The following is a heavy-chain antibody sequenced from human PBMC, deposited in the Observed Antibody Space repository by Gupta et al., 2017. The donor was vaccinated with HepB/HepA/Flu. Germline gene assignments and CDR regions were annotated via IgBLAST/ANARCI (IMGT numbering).Heavy chain of an antibody. J-gene: IGHJ4*02. D-gene: IGHD2-8*01. CDR3: AREATLMLYSN. CDR1: GFNVSSNY. Sequence: EVQLVESGGGLVQPGGSLRLSCAASGFNVSSNYMSWVRQAPGKGLEWVSFIYTGGSTYYADSVQGRFTISRDNSKNTLYLQMNSLRAEDTAVYYCAREATLMLYSNWGQGTLVTVSS. V-gene: IGHV3-66*01. CDR2: IYTGGST.